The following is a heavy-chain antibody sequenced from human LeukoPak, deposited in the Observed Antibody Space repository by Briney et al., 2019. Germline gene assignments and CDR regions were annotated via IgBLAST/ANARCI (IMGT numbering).Heavy chain of an antibody. J-gene: IGHJ5*02. D-gene: IGHD3-3*01. CDR1: GFTFSSYS. CDR2: ISSSSSYI. Sequence: GGSLRLSCAASGFTFSSYSMNWVRQAPGKGLEWVSSISSSSSYIYYADSVKGRFTISRDNAKNSLYLQMNSLRAEDTAVYYCARGLGVEMRRLDPWGQETLVTVS. V-gene: IGHV3-21*01. CDR3: ARGLGVEMRRLDP.